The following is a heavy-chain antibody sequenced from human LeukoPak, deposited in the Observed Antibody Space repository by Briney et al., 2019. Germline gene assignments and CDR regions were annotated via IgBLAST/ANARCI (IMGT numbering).Heavy chain of an antibody. J-gene: IGHJ1*01. Sequence: GASVKVSCKASGGTFSSYAISWVRQAPGQGLEWMGGIIPIFGTANYAQKFQGRVTITADESTSTAYMELSSLRSEDTAVYYCARVSTAVAGRIEYFQHWGQGTLVTVSS. CDR3: ARVSTAVAGRIEYFQH. CDR2: IIPIFGTA. V-gene: IGHV1-69*13. CDR1: GGTFSSYA. D-gene: IGHD6-13*01.